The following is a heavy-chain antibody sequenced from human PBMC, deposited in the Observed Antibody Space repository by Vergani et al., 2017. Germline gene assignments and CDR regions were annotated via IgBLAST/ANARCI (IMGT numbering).Heavy chain of an antibody. CDR3: ARSSLXYDILTGYYPYYYYGMDV. V-gene: IGHV1-69*06. D-gene: IGHD3-9*01. CDR1: GGTFSSYA. J-gene: IGHJ6*02. CDR2: IIPIFGTA. Sequence: QVQLVQSGAEVKKPGSSVKVSCKASGGTFSSYAISWVRQAPGQGLEWMGGIIPIFGTANYAQKFQGRVTITADKSTSTAYMELSSLRSEDTAVYYCARSSLXYDILTGYYPYYYYGMDVWGQGTTVTVSS.